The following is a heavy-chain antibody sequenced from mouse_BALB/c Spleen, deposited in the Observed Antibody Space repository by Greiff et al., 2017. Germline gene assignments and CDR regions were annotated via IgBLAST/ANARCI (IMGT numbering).Heavy chain of an antibody. D-gene: IGHD2-1*01. V-gene: IGHV1-69*02. J-gene: IGHJ2*01. CDR1: GYTFTSYW. Sequence: QVQLKESGAELVKPGASVKLSCKASGYTFTSYWMHWVKQRPGQGLEWIGEIDPSDSYTNYNQKFKGKATLTVDKSSSTAYMQLSSLTSEDSAVYYCARARGSNYEYFDYWGQGTTLTVSS. CDR3: ARARGSNYEYFDY. CDR2: IDPSDSYT.